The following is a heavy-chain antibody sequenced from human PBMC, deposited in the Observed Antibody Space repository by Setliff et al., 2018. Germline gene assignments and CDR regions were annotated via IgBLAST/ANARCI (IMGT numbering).Heavy chain of an antibody. CDR3: ARDRTAYSYGLDV. CDR1: GGSVSPYF. CDR2: IYHNGNT. V-gene: IGHV4-59*02. D-gene: IGHD5-18*01. Sequence: SETLSLTCTVSGGSVSPYFWSWIRRPPGKGLQWIGYIYHNGNTNFNPSLKSRVNMSIDTSKNQFALNLKSVTAADTAVYYCARDRTAYSYGLDVWGQGTTVTV. J-gene: IGHJ6*02.